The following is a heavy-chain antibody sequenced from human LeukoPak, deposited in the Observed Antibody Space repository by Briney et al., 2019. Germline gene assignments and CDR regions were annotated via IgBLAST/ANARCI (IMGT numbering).Heavy chain of an antibody. CDR1: GGTFSSYA. CDR3: ARDFTDGSGSYWFDP. V-gene: IGHV1-69*04. CDR2: IIPILGIA. J-gene: IGHJ5*02. D-gene: IGHD3-10*01. Sequence: SVKVSCKASGGTFSSYAISWVRQAPGQGLEWMGRIIPILGIANYAQKFQGRVTITADKSTSTAYMELSRLRSEDTAVYYCARDFTDGSGSYWFDPWGQGTLVTVSS.